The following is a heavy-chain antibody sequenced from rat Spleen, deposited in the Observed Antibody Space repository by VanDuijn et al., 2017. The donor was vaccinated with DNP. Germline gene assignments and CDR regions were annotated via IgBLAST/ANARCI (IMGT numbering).Heavy chain of an antibody. D-gene: IGHD4-6*01. CDR1: GFTFSDYY. Sequence: EVQLVESGGGLVQPGRSLKLSCAASGFTFSDYYMAWVRQAPQKGLEWVASISYDGSSTYYRDSVKGRFSISRDNAKSTLYLQVNSLRSEDTATYYCLFGYFDYWGQGVMVTVSS. CDR3: LFGYFDY. V-gene: IGHV5-22*01. J-gene: IGHJ2*01. CDR2: ISYDGSST.